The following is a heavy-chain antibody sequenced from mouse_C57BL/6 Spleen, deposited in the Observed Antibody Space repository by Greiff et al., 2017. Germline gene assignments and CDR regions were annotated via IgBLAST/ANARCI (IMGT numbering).Heavy chain of an antibody. CDR1: GFSLTSYG. Sequence: QVQLKQSGPGLVQPSQSLSITCTVSGFSLTSYGVHWVRQSPGKGLEWLGVIWSGGSTDYNAAFMSRLSITKDNSKSQVFFKMNSLQADDTAISCCARNSLFYCDYDGFAYWGQGTLVTVSA. J-gene: IGHJ3*01. V-gene: IGHV2-5*01. CDR3: ARNSLFYCDYDGFAY. D-gene: IGHD2-4*01. CDR2: IWSGGST.